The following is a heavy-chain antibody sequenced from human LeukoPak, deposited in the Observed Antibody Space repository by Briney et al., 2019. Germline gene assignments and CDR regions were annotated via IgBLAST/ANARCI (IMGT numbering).Heavy chain of an antibody. CDR2: MNPNRGNT. V-gene: IGHV1-8*01. CDR1: GYTFTSYD. J-gene: IGHJ5*02. Sequence: GASVKVSCKASGYTFTSYDINWVRQATGQGLEWMGWMNPNRGNTGYAQNSQGRVTMTRNTSISTAYMELSSLRSEEKAVLYCGGGRMYSGGWYNNWFDPWGQGALVNVFS. CDR3: GGGRMYSGGWYNNWFDP. D-gene: IGHD6-19*01.